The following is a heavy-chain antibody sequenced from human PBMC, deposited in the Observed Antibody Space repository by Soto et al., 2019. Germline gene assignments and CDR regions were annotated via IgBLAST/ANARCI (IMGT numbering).Heavy chain of an antibody. CDR3: ARGESLWE. CDR1: GYSFPNYG. J-gene: IGHJ4*02. V-gene: IGHV1-18*01. D-gene: IGHD3-16*01. CDR2: ISIHNRNT. Sequence: QVQLVQSGTEVKKPGASVKVSCKASGYSFPNYGISWVRQAPGQGLEWMGWISIHNRNTYYAEKFQGRVTMTADTSTTTAHLELRSLRSDDTAVYYCARGESLWEWGQGTLVTVSS.